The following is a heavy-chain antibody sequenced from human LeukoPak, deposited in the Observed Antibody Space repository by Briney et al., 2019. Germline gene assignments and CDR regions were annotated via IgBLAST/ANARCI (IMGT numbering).Heavy chain of an antibody. J-gene: IGHJ5*02. CDR1: GFTFSSYW. CDR2: IKPDGSEK. Sequence: GGSLRLSCAASGFTFSSYWMSWVRQAPGKGLEWVANIKPDGSEKYYVDSVKGRFTISRDNAKNSLYLQMNSLRPEDTAVYYCARGGRTGWFDPWGQGTLVTVSS. CDR3: ARGGRTGWFDP. V-gene: IGHV3-7*04.